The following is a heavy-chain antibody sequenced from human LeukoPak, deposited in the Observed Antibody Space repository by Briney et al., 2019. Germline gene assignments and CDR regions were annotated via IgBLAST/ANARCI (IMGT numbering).Heavy chain of an antibody. J-gene: IGHJ4*02. D-gene: IGHD2-2*01. CDR1: GFIFSSYG. CDR3: ARDLSASWHFDY. Sequence: GGSLRLSCAASGFIFSSYGMHWVRQAPGKGLEWVSSITTSSTYMYYADSVKGRFTISRDNAKNSLYLQMDSLRAEDTAVYYCARDLSASWHFDYWGQGTLVIVSS. CDR2: ITTSSTYM. V-gene: IGHV3-21*01.